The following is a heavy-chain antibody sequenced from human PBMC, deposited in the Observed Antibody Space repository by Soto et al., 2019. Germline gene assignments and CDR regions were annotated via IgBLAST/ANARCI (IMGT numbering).Heavy chain of an antibody. Sequence: QVHLVQSGAEVKKPGSSVKVSCRASGGSFSSYAISWVRQAPGHGPEWMGGIIPMYGSSNYAQKFQGRVTITADKDTSIAYMEVRSLRSEDTAVYYCARGRPRSGPPFYYYGLDVWGQGTTVIVSS. CDR1: GGSFSSYA. D-gene: IGHD1-26*01. V-gene: IGHV1-69*06. J-gene: IGHJ6*02. CDR3: ARGRPRSGPPFYYYGLDV. CDR2: IIPMYGSS.